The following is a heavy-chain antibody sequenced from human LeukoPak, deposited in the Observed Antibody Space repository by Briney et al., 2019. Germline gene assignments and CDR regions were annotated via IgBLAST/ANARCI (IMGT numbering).Heavy chain of an antibody. CDR2: ISYDGSNK. CDR1: GFTFSSYA. Sequence: PEGSLRLSCAASGFTFSSYAMHWVRQAPGKGLEWVAVISYDGSNKYYADSVKGRFTISRDNSKNTLYLQMNSLRAEDTAVYYCAKMGSGYSSGWYSSPDYWGQGTLVTVSS. J-gene: IGHJ4*02. CDR3: AKMGSGYSSGWYSSPDY. V-gene: IGHV3-30-3*02. D-gene: IGHD6-19*01.